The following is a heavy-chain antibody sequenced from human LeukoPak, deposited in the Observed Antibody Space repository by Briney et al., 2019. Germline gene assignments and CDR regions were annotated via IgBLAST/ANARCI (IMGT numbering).Heavy chain of an antibody. CDR2: ISGSGGST. CDR1: GFTFSSYA. D-gene: IGHD5-24*01. J-gene: IGHJ4*02. CDR3: ARDLSVWATTYLFHY. Sequence: GGSLRLSCAASGFTFSSYAMSWVRQAPGKGLEWVSAISGSGGSTYYADSVKGRFTISRDNAKNSLYLQMNSLRVEDTAVYYCARDLSVWATTYLFHYWGQGTLVTVSS. V-gene: IGHV3-23*01.